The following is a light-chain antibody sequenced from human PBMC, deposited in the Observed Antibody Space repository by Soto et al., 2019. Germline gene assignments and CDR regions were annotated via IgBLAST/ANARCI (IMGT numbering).Light chain of an antibody. CDR3: AAWDDSLTGPV. V-gene: IGLV2-11*01. Sequence: QSALTQPRSVSGSPGQSVTISCTGTSSDVGTYDFVSWYQQHPGKAPRLMIFDVSERPSGVPDRFSGSKSGNTASLTISGLQAEDEADYYCAAWDDSLTGPVFGTGTKLTVL. J-gene: IGLJ1*01. CDR1: SSDVGTYDF. CDR2: DVS.